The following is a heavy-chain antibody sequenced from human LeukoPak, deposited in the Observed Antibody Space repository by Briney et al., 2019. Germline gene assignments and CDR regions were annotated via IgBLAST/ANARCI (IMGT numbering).Heavy chain of an antibody. Sequence: GSLRLSCAASGFTFSSYWMSWVRQAPGKGLEWVGSVYYSGSTYYNPSLKSRVTVSIDTSKNQFSLKLSSVTAADTAVYYCARAYYDILTGYYTDYYYYYMDVWGKGTTVTVSS. CDR1: GFTFSSYW. D-gene: IGHD3-9*01. J-gene: IGHJ6*03. V-gene: IGHV4-39*07. CDR3: ARAYYDILTGYYTDYYYYYMDV. CDR2: VYYSGST.